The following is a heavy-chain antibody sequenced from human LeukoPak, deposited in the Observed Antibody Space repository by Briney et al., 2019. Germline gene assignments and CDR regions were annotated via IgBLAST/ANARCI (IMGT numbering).Heavy chain of an antibody. CDR3: ASSLTYYYGSGSCAPTYNWFDP. D-gene: IGHD3-10*01. V-gene: IGHV4-38-2*02. Sequence: SETLSLTCTVSGYSISSGYYWGWIRQPPGKGLEWIGSIYHSGSTYYNPSLKSRVTISVDTSKNQFSLKLSSVTAADTAVYYCASSLTYYYGSGSCAPTYNWFDPWGQGTLVTVSS. J-gene: IGHJ5*02. CDR2: IYHSGST. CDR1: GYSISSGYY.